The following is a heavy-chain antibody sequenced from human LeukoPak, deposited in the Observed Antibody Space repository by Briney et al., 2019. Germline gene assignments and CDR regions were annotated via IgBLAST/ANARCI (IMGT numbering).Heavy chain of an antibody. D-gene: IGHD3-10*01. CDR3: ARAPDYYGSVYYMDV. J-gene: IGHJ6*03. V-gene: IGHV4-39*07. Sequence: SETLSLTCTVSGGSISSSSYYWGWIRQPPGKGLEWIGSIYYSGSTYYNPSLKSRVTISVDTSKNQFSLKLSSVTAADTAVYYCARAPDYYGSVYYMDVWGKGTTVTVS. CDR1: GGSISSSSYY. CDR2: IYYSGST.